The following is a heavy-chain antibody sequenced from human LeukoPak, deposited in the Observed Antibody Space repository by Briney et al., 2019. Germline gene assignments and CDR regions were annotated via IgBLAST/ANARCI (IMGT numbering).Heavy chain of an antibody. J-gene: IGHJ4*02. CDR3: ARDRYYDSGSYYN. D-gene: IGHD3-10*01. Sequence: SETLSLTCTVSGGSISNYYWNWIRQPPGKGLEWIGYIYYTGNTNYNPSLKSRVTISVDTSKNQFSLKLSSVTAADTAVYYCARDRYYDSGSYYNWGQGTLVTVSS. CDR1: GGSISNYY. V-gene: IGHV4-59*01. CDR2: IYYTGNT.